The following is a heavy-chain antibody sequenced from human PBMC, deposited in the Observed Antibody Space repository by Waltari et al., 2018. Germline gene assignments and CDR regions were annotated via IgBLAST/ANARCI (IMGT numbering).Heavy chain of an antibody. CDR3: ARSRRGDYYDPSSH. J-gene: IGHJ4*02. D-gene: IGHD3-16*01. CDR2: ISMSGNII. V-gene: IGHV3-21*01. CDR1: GFLFNTFG. Sequence: LESGGMVVKPGGYLRLSCATSGFLFNTFGLNWFRQAPGKGLEWVATISMSGNIIYYGQSVEGRFTISRDNAKKSVFLQMNSLRADDTATYYCARSRRGDYYDPSSHWGQGTLDTVSS.